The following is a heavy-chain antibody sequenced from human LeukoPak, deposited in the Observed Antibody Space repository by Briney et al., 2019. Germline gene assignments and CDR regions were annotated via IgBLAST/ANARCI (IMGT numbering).Heavy chain of an antibody. CDR3: ARRRRFLEWSEEAFDI. D-gene: IGHD3-3*01. V-gene: IGHV4-39*01. CDR2: IYYSGST. J-gene: IGHJ3*02. CDR1: GGSISSSSYY. Sequence: PPETLSLTCTVSGGSISSSSYYWGWIRQPPGKGLEWIGSIYYSGSTYYNPSLKSRVTISVDTSKNQFSLKLSSVTAADTAVYYCARRRRFLEWSEEAFDIWGQGTMVTVSS.